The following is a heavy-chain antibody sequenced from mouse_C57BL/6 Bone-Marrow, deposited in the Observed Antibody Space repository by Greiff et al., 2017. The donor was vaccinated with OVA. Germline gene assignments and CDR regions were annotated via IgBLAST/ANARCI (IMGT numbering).Heavy chain of an antibody. CDR1: GYSITSGYY. Sequence: EVKLMESGPGLVKPSQSLSLTCSVTGYSITSGYYWNWIRQFPGNKLEWMGYISYDGSNNYNPYPKNRISITRDTSKNQFFLKLNSVTTEDTATYYCARDRGPYDGYYVGYYYAMDYWGQGTSVTVSS. CDR2: ISYDGSN. CDR3: ARDRGPYDGYYVGYYYAMDY. J-gene: IGHJ4*01. V-gene: IGHV3-6*01. D-gene: IGHD2-3*01.